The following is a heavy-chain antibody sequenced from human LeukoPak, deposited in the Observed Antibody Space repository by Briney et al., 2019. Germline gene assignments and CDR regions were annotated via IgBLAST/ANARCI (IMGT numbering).Heavy chain of an antibody. V-gene: IGHV3-21*01. D-gene: IGHD1-26*01. CDR3: ARANVWELYFDY. CDR2: ISSSSYI. CDR1: GFTFSSYS. Sequence: NPGGSLRLSCAASGFTFSSYSMNWVRQAPGKGLEWVSSISSSSYIYYADSVKGRFTISRDNAKNSLYLQMNSLRAEDTAVYYCARANVWELYFDYWGQGTLVTVSS. J-gene: IGHJ4*02.